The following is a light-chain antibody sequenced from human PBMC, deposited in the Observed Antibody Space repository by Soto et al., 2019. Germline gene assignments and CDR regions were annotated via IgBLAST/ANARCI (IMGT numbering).Light chain of an antibody. Sequence: DLQMTQSPSSLSASLGDRVAITCRASQSISTYLNWYQQKPGKAPKLLISTASSLQSGVPSRFSGSGSGTDFTLTISSLQPEDFATYYCQQSFNPPHTFGQGTKLEIK. CDR3: QQSFNPPHT. V-gene: IGKV1-39*01. J-gene: IGKJ2*01. CDR1: QSISTY. CDR2: TAS.